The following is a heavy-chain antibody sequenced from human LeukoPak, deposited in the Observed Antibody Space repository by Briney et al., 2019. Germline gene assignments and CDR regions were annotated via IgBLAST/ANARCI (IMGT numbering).Heavy chain of an antibody. CDR1: GYSFTTYW. V-gene: IGHV5-51*01. J-gene: IGHJ4*02. CDR3: ARTMVRGVIASGFDF. D-gene: IGHD3-10*01. CDR2: IYPGDSDT. Sequence: GESLKISCKGSGYSFTTYWIGWVRQMPGKGLEWMGTIYPGDSDTRYSPSFQGQVTILVDKTISTAYLPWSTLKASDTAMYYCARTMVRGVIASGFDFWGQGTLVTVSS.